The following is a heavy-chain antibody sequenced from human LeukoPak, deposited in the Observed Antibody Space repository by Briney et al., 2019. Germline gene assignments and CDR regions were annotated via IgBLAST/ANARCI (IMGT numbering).Heavy chain of an antibody. CDR1: GVSISSYY. J-gene: IGHJ1*01. D-gene: IGHD6-13*01. V-gene: IGHV4-59*01. CDR2: VYYSGST. Sequence: SETLSLTCNVSGVSISSYYWSWIRQPPGKGLEWIGNVYYSGSTNYNPSLKSRVTISVDTSKNQFPLKLTSVTAADTALYYCAREGSSSWSGYFQHWGQGTLVTVSS. CDR3: AREGSSSWSGYFQH.